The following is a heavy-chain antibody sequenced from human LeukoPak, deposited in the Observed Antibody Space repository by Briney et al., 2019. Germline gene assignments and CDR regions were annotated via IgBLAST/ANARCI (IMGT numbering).Heavy chain of an antibody. J-gene: IGHJ6*03. D-gene: IGHD6-19*01. V-gene: IGHV4-61*09. CDR3: ARDLKSGWTGRGYYYYYMDD. CDR2: TYTSGGT. CDR1: GGSISSGTYY. Sequence: SETLSLTCTVSGGSISSGTYYWSWIRQPAGKGLEWIGHTYTSGGTNYNPSLKGRVTISVDTSKNHLSLNLSSVTAADTAVYYCARDLKSGWTGRGYYYYYMDDWGKGTTVIVSS.